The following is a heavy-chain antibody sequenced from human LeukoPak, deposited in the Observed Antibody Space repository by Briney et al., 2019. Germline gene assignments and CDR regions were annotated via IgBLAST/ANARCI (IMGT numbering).Heavy chain of an antibody. D-gene: IGHD3-10*01. J-gene: IGHJ4*02. V-gene: IGHV4-38-2*02. Sequence: PSETLSLTCTVSGSSISSAYYWGWIRQPPGKGLEWIGNIYHSESTYYNPSLKSRVTISVDTSKNQFSLKLSSVTAADTAVYYCARAQNQLSHYYGSGSYIDYWGQGTLVTVSS. CDR1: GSSISSAYY. CDR2: IYHSEST. CDR3: ARAQNQLSHYYGSGSYIDY.